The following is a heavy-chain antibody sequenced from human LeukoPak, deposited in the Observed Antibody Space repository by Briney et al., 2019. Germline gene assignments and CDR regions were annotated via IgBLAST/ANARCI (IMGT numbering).Heavy chain of an antibody. CDR2: IYYSGST. CDR1: GGSFNDYY. CDR3: ARDLGYGDYDM. Sequence: PSETLSLTCTVSGGSFNDYYWTWIRQPPGKGLEWIGRIYYSGSTNYSPSLKSRVTISVDTSKNQFSLKLSSVTAADTAVHYCARDLGYGDYDMWGQGTLVTVSS. J-gene: IGHJ4*02. V-gene: IGHV4-59*12. D-gene: IGHD4-17*01.